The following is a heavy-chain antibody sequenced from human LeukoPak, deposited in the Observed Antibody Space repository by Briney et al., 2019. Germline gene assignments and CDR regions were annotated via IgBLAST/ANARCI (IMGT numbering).Heavy chain of an antibody. CDR1: GGSFSGYY. V-gene: IGHV4-39*01. CDR2: IYYSGST. D-gene: IGHD3-9*01. Sequence: PSETLSLTCAVYGGSFSGYYWGWIRQPPGKGLEWIGSIYYSGSTYYNPSLKSRVTISVDTSKNQFSLKLSSVTAADTAVYYCARRTLTGYYSDLYYFDYWGQGTLVTVSS. CDR3: ARRTLTGYYSDLYYFDY. J-gene: IGHJ4*02.